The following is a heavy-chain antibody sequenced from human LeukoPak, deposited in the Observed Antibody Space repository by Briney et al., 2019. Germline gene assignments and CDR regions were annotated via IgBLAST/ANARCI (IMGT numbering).Heavy chain of an antibody. CDR1: GGAISSGGYS. J-gene: IGHJ4*02. CDR2: IYYSGST. V-gene: IGHV4-31*03. CDR3: ASYYDFWSGPYFDY. D-gene: IGHD3-3*01. Sequence: SQTLSLNCTVSGGAISSGGYSWSWIRQHPGQGLEWIGYIYYSGSTYFNPSLKSRVTISVDTSKNQFSLKLSSVTAADTAVYYCASYYDFWSGPYFDYWGQGTLVTVSS.